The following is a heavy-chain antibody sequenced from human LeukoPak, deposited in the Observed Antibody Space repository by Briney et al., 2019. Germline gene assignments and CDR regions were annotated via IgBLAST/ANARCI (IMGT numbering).Heavy chain of an antibody. D-gene: IGHD1-7*01. CDR3: ARDFQGTVGGPTFNWFDP. J-gene: IGHJ5*02. CDR2: ISAYNGNT. V-gene: IGHV1-18*01. Sequence: GASVKVSCKASGYTFTSYGISWVRQAPGQGLEWMGWISAYNGNTNYAQKLQGRVTMTTDTSTSTAYMELRSLRSDDTAVYYCARDFQGTVGGPTFNWFDPWGQGTLVTVSS. CDR1: GYTFTSYG.